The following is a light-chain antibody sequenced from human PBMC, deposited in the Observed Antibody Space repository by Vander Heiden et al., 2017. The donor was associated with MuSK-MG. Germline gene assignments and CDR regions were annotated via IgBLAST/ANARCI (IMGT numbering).Light chain of an antibody. CDR3: AAWDDSLSGVV. CDR1: SSNIGSNY. V-gene: IGLV1-47*02. J-gene: IGLJ2*01. CDR2: SNN. Sequence: QSVLPQPPSASGTPGQRVTISCSGSSSNIGSNYVYWYQQLPGTAPKPLIYSNNQRPSGVPDRFSGSKSGTSASLAISGLRSEDEADYYCAAWDDSLSGVVFGGGTKLTVL.